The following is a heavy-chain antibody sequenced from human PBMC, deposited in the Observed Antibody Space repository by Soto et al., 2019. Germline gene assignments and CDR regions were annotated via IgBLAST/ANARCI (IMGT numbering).Heavy chain of an antibody. D-gene: IGHD1-1*01. CDR1: GFTFSSYG. Sequence: QVQLVESGGGVVQPGRSLRLSCAASGFTFSSYGMHWVRQAPGKGLEWVAVIWYDGSNKYYADSVKGRFTISRDNSKNTLYLQMNSLRAEDTAVYYCARVTPVQYYYYGMDVWGQGTTVTVSS. CDR3: ARVTPVQYYYYGMDV. V-gene: IGHV3-33*01. J-gene: IGHJ6*02. CDR2: IWYDGSNK.